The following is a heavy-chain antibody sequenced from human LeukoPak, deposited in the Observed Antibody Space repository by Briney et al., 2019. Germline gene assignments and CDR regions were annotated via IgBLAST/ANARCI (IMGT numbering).Heavy chain of an antibody. V-gene: IGHV4-38-2*02. CDR1: GYSISSGYY. CDR2: IFHTATT. Sequence: SETLSLTCTVSGYSISSGYYGAWIRQPPGKGLEWIGSIFHTATTYYNPSLRSRVTISVDTSKNQFSLKQSSVTASDTAVYYCARAVGYYYYMDVWGKGTTVSVSS. CDR3: ARAVGYYYYMDV. J-gene: IGHJ6*03. D-gene: IGHD4-23*01.